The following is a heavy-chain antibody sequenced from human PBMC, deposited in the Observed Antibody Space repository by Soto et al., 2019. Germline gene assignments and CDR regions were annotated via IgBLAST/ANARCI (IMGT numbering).Heavy chain of an antibody. CDR2: IYYSGST. D-gene: IGHD4-17*01. J-gene: IGHJ4*02. CDR1: GGSISSGGYY. V-gene: IGHV4-31*03. Sequence: PSETLSLTCTVSGGSISSGGYYWSWIRQHPGKGLEWIGYIYYSGSTYYNPSLKSRVTISVDTSKNQFSLKLSSVTAADTAVYYCARDQYGDYYFDYWGQGTLVTVSS. CDR3: ARDQYGDYYFDY.